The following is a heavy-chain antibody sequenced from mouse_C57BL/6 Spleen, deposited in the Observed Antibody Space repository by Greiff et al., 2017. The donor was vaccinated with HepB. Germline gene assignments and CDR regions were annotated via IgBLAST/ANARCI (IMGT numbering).Heavy chain of an antibody. V-gene: IGHV5-16*01. J-gene: IGHJ4*01. CDR3: ARDGYFPYYAMDY. Sequence: EVQRVESEGGLVQPGSSMKLSCTASGFTFSDYYMAWVRQVPEKGLEWVANINYDGSSTYYLDSLKSRFIISRDNAKNILYLQMSSLKSEDTATYDCARDGYFPYYAMDYWGQGTSVTVSS. D-gene: IGHD2-3*01. CDR1: GFTFSDYY. CDR2: INYDGSST.